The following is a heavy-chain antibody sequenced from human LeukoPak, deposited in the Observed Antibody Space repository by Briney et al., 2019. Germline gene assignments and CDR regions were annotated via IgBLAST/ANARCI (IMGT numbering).Heavy chain of an antibody. D-gene: IGHD4-17*01. Sequence: GGSLRLSCAASGFTFSSYRMTWVRQAPGKGLEWVSSISSSSSYIYYADSVKGRFTISRDNAKNSLYLQMNSLRAEDTAVYYCARTSDDYGDYIFDYWGQGTLVTVSS. CDR1: GFTFSSYR. V-gene: IGHV3-21*01. CDR2: ISSSSSYI. J-gene: IGHJ4*02. CDR3: ARTSDDYGDYIFDY.